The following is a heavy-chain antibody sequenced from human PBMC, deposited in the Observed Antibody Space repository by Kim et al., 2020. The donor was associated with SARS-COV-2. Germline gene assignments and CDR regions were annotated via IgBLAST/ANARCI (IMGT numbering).Heavy chain of an antibody. J-gene: IGHJ2*01. CDR2: IIPIFGTA. V-gene: IGHV1-69*13. D-gene: IGHD3-22*01. CDR1: GGTFSSYA. CDR3: ASKDPKTDSSGYTDWYFDL. Sequence: SVKVSCKASGGTFSSYAISWVRQAPGQGLEWMGGIIPIFGTANYAQKFQGRVTITADESTSTAYMELSSLRSEDTAVYYCASKDPKTDSSGYTDWYFDLWGRGTLVTVSS.